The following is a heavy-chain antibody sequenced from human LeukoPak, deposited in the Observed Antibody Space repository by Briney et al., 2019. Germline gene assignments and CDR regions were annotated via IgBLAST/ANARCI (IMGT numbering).Heavy chain of an antibody. J-gene: IGHJ4*02. CDR1: GYTFTSFD. CDR3: ARSNNDGDYLGVGFDY. Sequence: ASVKVSCKASGYTFTSFDIHWVRQAPGQGLEWMGWINTNTGNPTNAQGFTRRFVFSLDTSVRTAYLQISSLKTEDTAVYYCARSNNDGDYLGVGFDYWGQGTLVTVSS. D-gene: IGHD4-17*01. CDR2: INTNTGNP. V-gene: IGHV7-4-1*02.